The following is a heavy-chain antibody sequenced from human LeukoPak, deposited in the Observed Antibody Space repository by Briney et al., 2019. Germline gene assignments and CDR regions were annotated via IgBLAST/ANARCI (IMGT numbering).Heavy chain of an antibody. CDR2: IYSGGST. D-gene: IGHD3-22*01. V-gene: IGHV3-53*01. Sequence: PGGSLRLSCAASGFTVSSNYMSWVRQAPGKGLEWVSVIYSGGSTYYADSVKGRFTISRDNSKNTLYLQMNSLRAEDTAVYYCVREMIYDSSGYYYPLDYWGQGTLVTVSS. CDR1: GFTVSSNY. J-gene: IGHJ4*02. CDR3: VREMIYDSSGYYYPLDY.